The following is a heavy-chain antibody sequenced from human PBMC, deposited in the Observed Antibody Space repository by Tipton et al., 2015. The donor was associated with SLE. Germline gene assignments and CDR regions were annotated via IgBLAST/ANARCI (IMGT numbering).Heavy chain of an antibody. CDR1: GFTFSTYW. J-gene: IGHJ4*02. CDR2: IKEDGSEK. CDR3: AGVHSDGSGSYYRSLDY. Sequence: SLRLSCVASGFTFSTYWMSWVRQVPGKGLEWVANIKEDGSEKNYVDSVKGRFTISRDNAKNSVYLQMNGLRAEDTAVYYCAGVHSDGSGSYYRSLDYWGQGSVVTVSS. V-gene: IGHV3-7*01. D-gene: IGHD3-10*01.